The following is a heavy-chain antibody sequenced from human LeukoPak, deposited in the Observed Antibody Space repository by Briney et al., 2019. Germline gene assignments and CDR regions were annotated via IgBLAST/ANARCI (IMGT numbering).Heavy chain of an antibody. CDR1: GYTFTSYG. CDR3: ARRKGSGYFDY. V-gene: IGHV1-69*13. D-gene: IGHD1-26*01. CDR2: IIPIFGTA. J-gene: IGHJ4*02. Sequence: ASVKVSCKASGYTFTSYGISWVRQAPGQGLEWMGGIIPIFGTANYAQKFQGRVTITADESTSTAYMELSSLRSEDTAVYYCARRKGSGYFDYWGQGTLVTVSS.